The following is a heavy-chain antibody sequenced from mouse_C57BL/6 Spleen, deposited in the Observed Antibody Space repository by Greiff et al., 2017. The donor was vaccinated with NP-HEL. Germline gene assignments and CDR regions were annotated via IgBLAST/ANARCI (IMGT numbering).Heavy chain of an antibody. CDR2: IDPETGGT. J-gene: IGHJ2*01. CDR1: GYTFTDYE. CDR3: TRGVDGYYFDY. V-gene: IGHV1-15*01. D-gene: IGHD2-3*01. Sequence: QVQLQQSGAELVRPGASVTLSCKASGYTFTDYEMHWVKQTPVHGLEWIGAIDPETGGTAYNQKFKGKAILTADKSSSTAYMELRSLTSEDSAVYYCTRGVDGYYFDYWGQGTTLTVSS.